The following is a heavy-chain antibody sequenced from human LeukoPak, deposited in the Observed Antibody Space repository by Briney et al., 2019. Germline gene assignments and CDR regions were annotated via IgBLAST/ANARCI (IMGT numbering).Heavy chain of an antibody. CDR3: ERGPITIFGVVICD. CDR2: ISSSSSYI. Sequence: GGSLRLSCAASGFTFSSYSMNWVRQAPGKGLEWVSSISSSSSYIYYADSVKGRFTISRDNAKNSLYLQMNSLRAEDTAVYDCERGPITIFGVVICDWGQGTLVTVSS. D-gene: IGHD3-3*01. J-gene: IGHJ4*02. V-gene: IGHV3-21*01. CDR1: GFTFSSYS.